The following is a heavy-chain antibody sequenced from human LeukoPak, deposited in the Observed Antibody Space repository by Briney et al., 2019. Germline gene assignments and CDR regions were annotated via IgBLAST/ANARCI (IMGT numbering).Heavy chain of an antibody. Sequence: PSETLSLTCTVSGGSISSGGYYWSWIRQPPGKGLEWIGYIYHSGSTYYNPSLKSRVTISVDTSKNQFSLKLSSVTAADTAVYYCARGRGIAVAGIDAFDIWGQGTMVTVSS. CDR1: GGSISSGGYY. CDR3: ARGRGIAVAGIDAFDI. V-gene: IGHV4-30-2*01. CDR2: IYHSGST. D-gene: IGHD6-19*01. J-gene: IGHJ3*02.